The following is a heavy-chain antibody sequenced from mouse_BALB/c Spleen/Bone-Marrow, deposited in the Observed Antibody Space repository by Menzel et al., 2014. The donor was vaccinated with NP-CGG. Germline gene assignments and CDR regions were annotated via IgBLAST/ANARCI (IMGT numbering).Heavy chain of an antibody. Sequence: VQGVESGAELVRPGSSVKISCKASGYAFSSYWMNWVKQRPGQGLGWIGQIYPGDGDTNYNGKFKGKATLTADKSSSTAYMQLSSLTSEDSAVYFCARRGYYGSSYYFDYWGQGTTLTVSS. D-gene: IGHD1-1*01. J-gene: IGHJ2*01. CDR1: GYAFSSYW. CDR2: IYPGDGDT. V-gene: IGHV1-80*01. CDR3: ARRGYYGSSYYFDY.